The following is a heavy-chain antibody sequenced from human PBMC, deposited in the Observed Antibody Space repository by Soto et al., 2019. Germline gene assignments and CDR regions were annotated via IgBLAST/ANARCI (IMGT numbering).Heavy chain of an antibody. CDR3: ARDPDSYDFWSGYPPDYYYYGMDV. V-gene: IGHV1-3*01. Sequence: GASVKVSCKASGYTFTSYAMHWVRQAPGQRLEWMGWINAGNVNTKYSQKFQGRVTITRDTSASTVYMELSSLRSEDTAVYYCARDPDSYDFWSGYPPDYYYYGMDVWGQGTTVTSP. CDR1: GYTFTSYA. CDR2: INAGNVNT. J-gene: IGHJ6*02. D-gene: IGHD3-3*01.